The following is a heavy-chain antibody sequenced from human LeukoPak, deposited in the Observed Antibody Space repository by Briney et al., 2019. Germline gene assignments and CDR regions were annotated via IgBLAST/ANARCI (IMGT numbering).Heavy chain of an antibody. D-gene: IGHD3-3*01. J-gene: IGHJ6*02. CDR3: ARVPYYDFWSGYSPPTYYYYYGMDV. V-gene: IGHV4-59*01. CDR1: GGSISSYY. Sequence: SETLSLTCTVSGGSISSYYWSWIRQPPGKGLEWIGYIYYSGSTNYNPSLKSRVTISVDTSKNQFSLKLSSVTAADTAVYYCARVPYYDFWSGYSPPTYYYYYGMDVWGRGTTVTVSS. CDR2: IYYSGST.